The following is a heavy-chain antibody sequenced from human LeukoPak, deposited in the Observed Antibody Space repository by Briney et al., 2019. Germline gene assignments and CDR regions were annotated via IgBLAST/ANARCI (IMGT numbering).Heavy chain of an antibody. CDR1: GGSISNNY. D-gene: IGHD3-10*01. J-gene: IGHJ4*02. CDR3: AREGGSGTYYNS. Sequence: SETLSLTCCVSGGSISNNYWSWIRQPPGKGLEWIGNIYSGSTNYNPSLKSRVTISVDTSKSQFSLKLSSVTAADTAVYYCAREGGSGTYYNSWGQGTLVTVSS. CDR2: IYSGST. V-gene: IGHV4-59*01.